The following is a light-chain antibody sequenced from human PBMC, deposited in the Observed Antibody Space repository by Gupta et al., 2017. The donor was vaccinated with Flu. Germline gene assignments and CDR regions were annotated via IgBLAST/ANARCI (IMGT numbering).Light chain of an antibody. CDR2: GAS. CDR1: QSVSSN. V-gene: IGKV3-15*01. Sequence: ATLSVSPGERATLSCRASQSVSSNLAWYQQKPGQAPRLLIYGASTRATGIPARFSGSGYGTEFTLTISSLQSEDFAVYYCQQYKNWPPYTFGQGTKLEIK. CDR3: QQYKNWPPYT. J-gene: IGKJ2*01.